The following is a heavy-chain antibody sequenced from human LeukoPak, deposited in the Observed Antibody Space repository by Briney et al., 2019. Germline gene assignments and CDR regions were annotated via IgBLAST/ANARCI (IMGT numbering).Heavy chain of an antibody. CDR1: GFTFSNYA. V-gene: IGHV3-21*01. Sequence: GGSLRLSCAASGFTFSNYAMNWVRQAPGEGLAWVSSISGSSTDIYYADSVKGRFTISRDNSKNTLYLQMNSLRAEDTAVYYCAKVSRGYSYGGDLGYWGQGTLVTVSS. J-gene: IGHJ4*02. CDR3: AKVSRGYSYGGDLGY. D-gene: IGHD5-18*01. CDR2: ISGSSTDI.